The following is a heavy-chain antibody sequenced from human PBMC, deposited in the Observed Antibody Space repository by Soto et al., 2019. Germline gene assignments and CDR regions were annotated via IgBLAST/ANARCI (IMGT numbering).Heavy chain of an antibody. V-gene: IGHV1-69*08. J-gene: IGHJ3*02. CDR2: IIPILGIA. Sequence: QVQLVQSGAEVKKPGSSVKVSCKASGGTFSSYTISWVRQAPGQGLEWMGRIIPILGIANYAQKFQGRVTISADKSTSTADMELSSRRSEDTAVYYCGRDQPLGGSGRYYLSYAFDIWGQGTMVTVSS. D-gene: IGHD3-10*01. CDR3: GRDQPLGGSGRYYLSYAFDI. CDR1: GGTFSSYT.